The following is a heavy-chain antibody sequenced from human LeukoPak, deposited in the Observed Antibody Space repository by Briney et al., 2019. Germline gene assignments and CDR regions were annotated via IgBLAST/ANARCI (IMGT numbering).Heavy chain of an antibody. CDR1: GFTFSSYW. J-gene: IGHJ4*02. CDR2: INHDGSNT. D-gene: IGHD3-3*01. Sequence: GGSLRLSCTASGFTFSSYWMHWVRQAPGKGLVWVSFINHDGSNTSYADSVKGRFTVSRDNAKNTMYLQVNSLRAEDTAVYYCARDSIYDFWFPYWGQGTLVTVSS. CDR3: ARDSIYDFWFPY. V-gene: IGHV3-74*01.